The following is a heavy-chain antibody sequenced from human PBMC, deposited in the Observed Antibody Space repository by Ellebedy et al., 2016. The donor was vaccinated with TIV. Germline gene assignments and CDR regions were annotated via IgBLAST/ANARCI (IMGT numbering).Heavy chain of an antibody. CDR2: IFMSGST. D-gene: IGHD1-14*01. CDR1: GGSFSSYY. J-gene: IGHJ2*01. CDR3: ARLRQSRDRSYGYFDL. Sequence: GSLRLXCTVSGGSFSSYYWSWIRQSAGKGLKWIGRIFMSGSTTYTPSLKNRVTMSVDASTTELSLNLSSVTAADTAVYFCARLRQSRDRSYGYFDLWGRGTLFTVS. V-gene: IGHV4-4*07.